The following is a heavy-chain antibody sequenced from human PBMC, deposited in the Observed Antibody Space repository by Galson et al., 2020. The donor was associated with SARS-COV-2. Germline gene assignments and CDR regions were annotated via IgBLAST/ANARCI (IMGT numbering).Heavy chain of an antibody. D-gene: IGHD6-19*01. J-gene: IGHJ4*02. V-gene: IGHV5-51*01. CDR1: GYSFTNYW. CDR3: ARHGASSGWYEGIDY. Sequence: GASLEISCRTSGYSFTNYWIGWVRQVPGKGLEWMGILYPDDSYTIYSPSFQGQVTISADKSISTAFLQWSSLKASDTAIYYCARHGASSGWYEGIDYWGQGTLVTVSS. CDR2: LYPDDSYT.